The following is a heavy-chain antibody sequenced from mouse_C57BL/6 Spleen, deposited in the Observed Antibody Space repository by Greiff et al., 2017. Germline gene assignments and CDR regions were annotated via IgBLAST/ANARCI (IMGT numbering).Heavy chain of an antibody. V-gene: IGHV1-64*01. J-gene: IGHJ1*03. D-gene: IGHD2-3*01. CDR3: ARDDGGWYFDV. CDR2: IHPNSGST. CDR1: GYTFTSYW. Sequence: QVQLQQPGAELVKPGASVKLSCKASGYTFTSYWMHWVKQRPGQGLEWIGMIHPNSGSTNYNEKFKSKATLTVAKSSSTAYMQLSSLTSEDSAVYYCARDDGGWYFDVWGTGTTVTVSS.